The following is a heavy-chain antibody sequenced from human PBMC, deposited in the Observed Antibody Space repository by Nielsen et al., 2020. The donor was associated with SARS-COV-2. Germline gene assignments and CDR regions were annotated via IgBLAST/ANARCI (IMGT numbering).Heavy chain of an antibody. CDR2: ISWNSGSI. Sequence: SLKISCAASGFTFDDYAMHWVRQAPGKGLEWVSGISWNSGSIGYADSVKGRFTISRDNAKNSLYLQMNSLRAEDTALYYCAKDFLPTTLAFDIWGQGTMVTVSS. CDR1: GFTFDDYA. J-gene: IGHJ3*02. CDR3: AKDFLPTTLAFDI. D-gene: IGHD4-17*01. V-gene: IGHV3-9*01.